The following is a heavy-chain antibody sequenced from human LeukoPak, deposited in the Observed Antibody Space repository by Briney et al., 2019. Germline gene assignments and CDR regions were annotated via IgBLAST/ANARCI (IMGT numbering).Heavy chain of an antibody. D-gene: IGHD2-2*01. CDR1: GGSISNYY. CDR3: ARGVLMGYCSSTSCPGNWFDP. Sequence: SETLSLTCTVSGGSISNYYWSWIRQPPGKGLEWIGYIYYSGSTNYNPSLKSRVTISVDTSKNQFSLKLSSVTAADTAVYYCARGVLMGYCSSTSCPGNWFDPWGQGTLVTVSS. J-gene: IGHJ5*02. V-gene: IGHV4-59*01. CDR2: IYYSGST.